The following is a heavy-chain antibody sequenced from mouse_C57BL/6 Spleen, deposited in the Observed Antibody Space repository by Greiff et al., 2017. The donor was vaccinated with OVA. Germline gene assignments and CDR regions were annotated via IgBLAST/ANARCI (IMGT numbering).Heavy chain of an antibody. J-gene: IGHJ3*01. V-gene: IGHV1-82*01. CDR2: IYPGDGDT. D-gene: IGHD2-1*01. CDR1: GYTFTDYN. Sequence: QVQLQQSGPELVKPGASVKIPCKASGYTFTDYNMAWVKQRPGTGLEWIGRIYPGDGDTNYNGKFKGKATLTADKSSSTAYMQSSSLTSEDSAVYVCAPIYYGNFGWVAYWGQGTLVTVSA. CDR3: APIYYGNFGWVAY.